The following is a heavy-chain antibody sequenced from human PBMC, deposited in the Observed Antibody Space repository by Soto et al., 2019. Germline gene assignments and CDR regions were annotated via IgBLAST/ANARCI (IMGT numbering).Heavy chain of an antibody. V-gene: IGHV5-51*01. Sequence: GESLKTSCRGSGYSFTCYRIGWVRQMPGKGVEWMGLIYTGDSDTRYSPSYQGQVTISADKSISTAYLQWSSLKASDTAMYYCSRLVGTSGYCLDVWGQGTTVTVSS. CDR1: GYSFTCYR. CDR2: IYTGDSDT. D-gene: IGHD2-2*01. CDR3: SRLVGTSGYCLDV. J-gene: IGHJ6*02.